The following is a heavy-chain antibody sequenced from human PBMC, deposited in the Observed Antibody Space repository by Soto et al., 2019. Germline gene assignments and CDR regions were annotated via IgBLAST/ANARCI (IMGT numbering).Heavy chain of an antibody. J-gene: IGHJ4*02. V-gene: IGHV4-30-2*01. CDR1: GASISSDICA. D-gene: IGHD2-15*01. CDR2: IYRRRST. Sequence: QLQLQESGSGLVKPSQTLSLTCTVSGASISSDICAWSWIRQPPGKGLEWIGYIYRRRSTYYNPSLSSRVTMSLDKSKNQFSLKLSSVTAADTAVYYCVKGGGYSCGYFDSWGQGTLVSVSS. CDR3: VKGGGYSCGYFDS.